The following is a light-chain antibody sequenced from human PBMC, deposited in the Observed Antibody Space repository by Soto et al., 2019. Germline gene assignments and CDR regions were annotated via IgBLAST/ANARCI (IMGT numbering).Light chain of an antibody. Sequence: DIPMTQSPASLSASVGDRVTITCRASQNIKKSLNWYQETPGKAPKLLIYAASTLESGVPSRFSGSGSGTDFTLTIDSLQPEDFATYYCQQSYSSPLTFGGGTKVQIK. V-gene: IGKV1-39*01. CDR1: QNIKKS. CDR3: QQSYSSPLT. J-gene: IGKJ4*01. CDR2: AAS.